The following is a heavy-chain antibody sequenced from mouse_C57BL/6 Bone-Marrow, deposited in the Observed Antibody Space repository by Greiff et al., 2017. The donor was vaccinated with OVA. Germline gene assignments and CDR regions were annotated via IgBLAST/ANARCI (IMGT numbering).Heavy chain of an antibody. Sequence: QVQLKQPGAELVKPGASVKMSCKASGYTFTSYWITWVKQRPGQGLEWIGDIYPGSGSTNYNEKFKSKATLTVDTSSSTAYMQLSSLTSEDSAVYYCARDFGDSSGPAWFAYWGQGTLVTVSA. V-gene: IGHV1-55*01. CDR1: GYTFTSYW. D-gene: IGHD3-2*02. J-gene: IGHJ3*01. CDR2: IYPGSGST. CDR3: ARDFGDSSGPAWFAY.